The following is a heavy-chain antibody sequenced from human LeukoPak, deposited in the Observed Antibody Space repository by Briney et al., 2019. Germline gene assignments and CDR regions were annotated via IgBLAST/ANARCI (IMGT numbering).Heavy chain of an antibody. D-gene: IGHD3-22*01. CDR1: GDSVSGVY. V-gene: IGHV4-59*08. CDR3: ARHGTYYYDSSGFTADY. CDR2: VYYSGDT. J-gene: IGHJ4*02. Sequence: SETLSLTCTVSGDSVSGVYWSWIRQPPGKGLEWIGYVYYSGDTNYNPSLKSRVTISLDTSKNQVSLRLSSVTAADTAVYYRARHGTYYYDSSGFTADYWGQGTLVTVSS.